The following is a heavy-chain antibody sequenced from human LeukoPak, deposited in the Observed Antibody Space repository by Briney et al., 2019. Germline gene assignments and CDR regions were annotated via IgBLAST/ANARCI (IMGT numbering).Heavy chain of an antibody. D-gene: IGHD3-22*01. Sequence: GGSLRLSCAASGFTVSSNYMSWVRQAPGKGLEWVSVIYSGGSTYYADSVKGRFTISRDNSKNTLYLQMNSLRAEDTAVYYCARSSDYYDSSGYYWYFDLWGRGTLVTVSS. CDR3: ARSSDYYDSSGYYWYFDL. CDR2: IYSGGST. CDR1: GFTVSSNY. J-gene: IGHJ2*01. V-gene: IGHV3-53*01.